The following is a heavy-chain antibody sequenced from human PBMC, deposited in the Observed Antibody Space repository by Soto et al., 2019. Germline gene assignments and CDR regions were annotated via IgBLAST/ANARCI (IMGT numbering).Heavy chain of an antibody. CDR2: IIPILGIA. CDR1: GGTFSSYT. D-gene: IGHD2-2*01. Sequence: SVKVSRKASGGTFSSYTISWVRQAPGQGLEWMGRIIPILGIANYAQKFQGRVTITADKSTSTAYMELSSLRSEDTAVYYCAREVGDIVVVPAAHNWFDPWGQGTLVTVSS. J-gene: IGHJ5*02. CDR3: AREVGDIVVVPAAHNWFDP. V-gene: IGHV1-69*02.